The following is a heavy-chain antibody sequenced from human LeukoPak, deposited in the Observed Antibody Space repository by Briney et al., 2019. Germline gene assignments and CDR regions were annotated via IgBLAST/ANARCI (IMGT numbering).Heavy chain of an antibody. CDR3: AKQLGYCSGSREYYFDY. J-gene: IGHJ4*02. V-gene: IGHV3-23*01. Sequence: GGSLRLSCAASGFTFSSSAMSWVRQAPGKGLEWVSAISNNGGYTYYADSVQGRFTISRDNSKSTLCLQMNSLRAEDTAVYYCAKQLGYCSGSREYYFDYWGQGTLVTVSS. CDR1: GFTFSSSA. D-gene: IGHD2-15*01. CDR2: ISNNGGYT.